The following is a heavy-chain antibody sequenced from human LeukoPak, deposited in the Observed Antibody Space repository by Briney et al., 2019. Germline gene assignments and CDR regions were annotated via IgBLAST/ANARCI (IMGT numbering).Heavy chain of an antibody. Sequence: PSETLSLTCTVSGGSISSSSYWWGWIRQPPGKGLEWIGSIYYSGQTYYNPSLKSRVTISVDTPKNQFSLKLTSVNAADTAVYHCARQVGDGRWYFDDWGQGTLVTVSS. CDR2: IYYSGQT. CDR3: ARQVGDGRWYFDD. CDR1: GGSISSSSYW. J-gene: IGHJ4*02. D-gene: IGHD4-23*01. V-gene: IGHV4-39*01.